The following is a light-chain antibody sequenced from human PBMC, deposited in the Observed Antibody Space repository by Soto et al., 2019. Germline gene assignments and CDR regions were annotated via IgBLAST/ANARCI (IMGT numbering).Light chain of an antibody. J-gene: IGKJ3*01. CDR3: QQRRNLPWT. Sequence: EIVLTQSPATLSLSPGERATLSCRASQSLFSYLAWFQQKPGQAPRLLSYDASNRATGIPARFSGSGSGTDFNLTISSLEPEDFAIYDCQQRRNLPWTFGPGTKVDIK. CDR2: DAS. V-gene: IGKV3-11*01. CDR1: QSLFSY.